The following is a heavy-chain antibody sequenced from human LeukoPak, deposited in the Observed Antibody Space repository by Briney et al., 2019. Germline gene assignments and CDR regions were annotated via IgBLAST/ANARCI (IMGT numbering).Heavy chain of an antibody. V-gene: IGHV4-34*01. J-gene: IGHJ4*02. CDR2: INHSGRT. D-gene: IGHD3-3*01. Sequence: SSETLSLTRAVSGGSLSGAYCTWIRQSPGKGLEWIGEINHSGRTNYNPSLEGRVTISLDTSKGQFSLILSSVTAADTAVYYCPRDPCTTINCPLRFWGQGTLVTVSS. CDR3: PRDPCTTINCPLRF. CDR1: GGSLSGAY.